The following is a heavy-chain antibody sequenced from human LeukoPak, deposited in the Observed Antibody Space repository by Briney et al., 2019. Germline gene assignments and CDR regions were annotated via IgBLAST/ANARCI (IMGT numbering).Heavy chain of an antibody. CDR3: ARDRGSYSEFDY. D-gene: IGHD1-26*01. J-gene: IGHJ4*02. V-gene: IGHV1-2*02. CDR1: GYTFTGYY. CDR2: INPDSGGT. Sequence: ASVKVSCKAPGYTFTGYYMHWVRQAPGQGLEWMGWINPDSGGTNYAQKFQGRVTMTRDTSISTAYMELSRLRSDDTAVYYCARDRGSYSEFDYWGQGTLVTVSS.